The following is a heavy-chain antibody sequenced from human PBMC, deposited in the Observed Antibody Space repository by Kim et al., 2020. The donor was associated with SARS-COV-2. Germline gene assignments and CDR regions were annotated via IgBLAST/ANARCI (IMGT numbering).Heavy chain of an antibody. V-gene: IGHV3-64D*09. D-gene: IGHD3-10*01. CDR2: INNNGDIT. J-gene: IGHJ4*02. CDR1: GFTFSTHA. Sequence: GGSLRLSFSASGFTFSTHAMHWVRQAPGKGLEYVSAINNNGDITVYADSVKGRFTISRDNSKNTLYLQMRNLRPEDTAIYYCVKDRGSVIRDFDYWGQG. CDR3: VKDRGSVIRDFDY.